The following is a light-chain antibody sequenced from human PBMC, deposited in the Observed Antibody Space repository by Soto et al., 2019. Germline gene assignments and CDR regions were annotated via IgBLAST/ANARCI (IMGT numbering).Light chain of an antibody. CDR3: QQYGTSPRT. J-gene: IGKJ1*01. Sequence: VLTQSAVARSLSPGGRATLSCSASQSISSNYLAWYQQKPGQSPRLLIYGASSRATRIPDRFSGRGSGTDFTLTISRLEPEDVAVSYCQQYGTSPRTFGQGTKVDIK. CDR1: QSISSNY. V-gene: IGKV3-20*01. CDR2: GAS.